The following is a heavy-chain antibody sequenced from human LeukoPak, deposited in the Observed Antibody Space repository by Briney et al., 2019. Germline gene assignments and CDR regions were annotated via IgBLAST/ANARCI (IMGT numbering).Heavy chain of an antibody. Sequence: PGGSLRLSCAASGFTVSSNYMSWVRQAPGKGLEWVLVIYSGGSTYYADSVKGRFTISRDNSKNTLYLQMNSLRAEDTAVYYCARVVEGDAFDIWGQGTMVTVSS. CDR2: IYSGGST. CDR3: ARVVEGDAFDI. V-gene: IGHV3-53*01. CDR1: GFTVSSNY. J-gene: IGHJ3*02. D-gene: IGHD2-15*01.